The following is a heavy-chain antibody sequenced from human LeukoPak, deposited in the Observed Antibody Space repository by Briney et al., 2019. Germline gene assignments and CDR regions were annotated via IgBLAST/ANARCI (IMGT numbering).Heavy chain of an antibody. CDR2: INHSGST. V-gene: IGHV4-34*01. J-gene: IGHJ4*02. D-gene: IGHD1-1*01. Sequence: PSETLSLTCAVYGGSFSGYYWSWIRQPPGKGLEWIGEINHSGSTNYNPSLKSRVTISVDTSKNQFSLKLSSVTAADTAVYYCARHGNWRSFDYWGQGTLVTVSS. CDR3: ARHGNWRSFDY. CDR1: GGSFSGYY.